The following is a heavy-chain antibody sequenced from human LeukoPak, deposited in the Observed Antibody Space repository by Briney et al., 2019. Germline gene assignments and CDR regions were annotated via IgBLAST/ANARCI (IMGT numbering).Heavy chain of an antibody. CDR1: GYTFTAYY. CDR3: ARDKYYYGSGTFYSSAVFDY. V-gene: IGHV1-2*06. D-gene: IGHD3-10*01. J-gene: IGHJ4*02. CDR2: INPNSGDT. Sequence: ASVMVSCKASGYTFTAYYLHWVRQAPGQGLEWMGRINPNSGDTEYTQKFQDGVTMTRDTSTSTAYMELSGLRSGDTAVYYCARDKYYYGSGTFYSSAVFDYWGQGTLVAVSS.